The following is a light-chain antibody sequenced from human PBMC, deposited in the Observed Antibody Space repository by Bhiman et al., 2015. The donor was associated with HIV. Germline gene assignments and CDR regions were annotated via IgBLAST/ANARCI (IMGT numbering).Light chain of an antibody. CDR2: DVN. J-gene: IGLJ2*01. V-gene: IGLV2-23*02. Sequence: QSTLTQPASVSGSPGQSITISCSGSSSDVGDYNYVSWYQQSPGKPPKLLIYDVNNRPSEVSDRFSGSKSGNTASLTISGLRAEDEGDYYCCSYAGSSTLLFGGGTKLTVL. CDR1: SSDVGDYNY. CDR3: CSYAGSSTLL.